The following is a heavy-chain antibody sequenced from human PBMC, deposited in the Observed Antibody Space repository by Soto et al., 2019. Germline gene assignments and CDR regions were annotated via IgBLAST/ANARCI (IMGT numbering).Heavy chain of an antibody. V-gene: IGHV3-21*01. CDR3: ARVVDYYDSSGPRDY. CDR2: ISSSSSYI. CDR1: GFTFSSYS. D-gene: IGHD3-22*01. J-gene: IGHJ4*02. Sequence: PGGSLRLSCAASGFTFSSYSMNWVRQAPGKGLEWVSSISSSSSYIYYADSVKGRFTISRDNAKNSLYLQMNSLRAEDTAVYYCARVVDYYDSSGPRDYWGQGTLVTVSS.